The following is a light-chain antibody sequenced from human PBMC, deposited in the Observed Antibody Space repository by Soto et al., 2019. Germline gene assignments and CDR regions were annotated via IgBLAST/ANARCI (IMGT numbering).Light chain of an antibody. V-gene: IGKV3-11*01. CDR2: DSS. CDR1: QSVSIY. Sequence: EIVLTQSPATLSLSPGERATLSCRASQSVSIYLAWYRQKPGQAPGLLIYDSSSRATGIAARFSGSGSGTDFTLTISSLEPEDSAVYYCQQRYNCPHTFGQGTKLEIK. J-gene: IGKJ2*01. CDR3: QQRYNCPHT.